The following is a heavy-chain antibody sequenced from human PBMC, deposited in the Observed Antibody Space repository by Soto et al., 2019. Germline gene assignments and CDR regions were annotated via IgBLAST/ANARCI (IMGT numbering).Heavy chain of an antibody. CDR3: THQGDFYDRLAS. D-gene: IGHD3-22*01. CDR2: IKSKGGGETK. V-gene: IGHV3-15*07. J-gene: IGHJ4*02. CDR1: GPGFSAAW. Sequence: GGSLRLSCAASGPGFSAAWMKWVRQAPGKGLEGVGRIKSKGGGETKDYAAPVKGRFTISRDDSKNTVYLQMDSLKTDDTAVYYCTHQGDFYDRLASWGQGTLVTVSS.